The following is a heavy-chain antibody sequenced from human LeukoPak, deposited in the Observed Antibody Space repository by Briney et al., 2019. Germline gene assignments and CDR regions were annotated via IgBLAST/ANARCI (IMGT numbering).Heavy chain of an antibody. CDR1: GSAFPGYY. CDR3: AMGGPTVTTLHY. J-gene: IGHJ4*02. Sequence: ASVKVSSKASGSAFPGYYMHWVRPAPGQGLGWMGWINPNSGGTNYAQKFQGRVTMTRDTSISPAYMELSRLRSDDTAVYYCAMGGPTVTTLHYWGQGTLVTVSS. D-gene: IGHD4-17*01. CDR2: INPNSGGT. V-gene: IGHV1-2*02.